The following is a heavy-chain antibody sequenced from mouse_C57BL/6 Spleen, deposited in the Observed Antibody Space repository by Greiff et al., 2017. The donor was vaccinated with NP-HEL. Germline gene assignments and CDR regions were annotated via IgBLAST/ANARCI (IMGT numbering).Heavy chain of an antibody. J-gene: IGHJ4*01. CDR2: IYPGSGST. Sequence: VLLQQPGAELVKPGASVKMSCKASGYTFTSYWITWVKQRPGQGLEWIGDIYPGSGSTNYNEKFKSKATLTVDTSSSTAYMQLSSLTSEDSAVYYCARNYGYDRDAMDYWGQGTSVTVSS. V-gene: IGHV1-55*01. CDR3: ARNYGYDRDAMDY. D-gene: IGHD2-2*01. CDR1: GYTFTSYW.